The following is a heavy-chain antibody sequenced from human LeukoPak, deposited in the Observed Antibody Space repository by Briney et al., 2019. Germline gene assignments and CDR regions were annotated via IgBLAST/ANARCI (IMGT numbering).Heavy chain of an antibody. CDR1: GGSISSSSYY. Sequence: SETLSLTCTVSGGSISSSSYYWGWIRQPPGKGLEWIGSIYYSGSTYYNPSLKSRVTISVDTSKNQFSLKLSSVTAADTAVYYCARTGYLGIDYWGQGTLVTVSS. V-gene: IGHV4-39*01. J-gene: IGHJ4*02. CDR2: IYYSGST. D-gene: IGHD1-26*01. CDR3: ARTGYLGIDY.